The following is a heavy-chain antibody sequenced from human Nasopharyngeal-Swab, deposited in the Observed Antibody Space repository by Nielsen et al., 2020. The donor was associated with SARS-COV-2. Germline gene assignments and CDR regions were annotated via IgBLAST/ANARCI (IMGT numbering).Heavy chain of an antibody. J-gene: IGHJ6*03. V-gene: IGHV3-23*01. CDR1: GFTFSSYA. CDR3: ARRGKIVATIPYYYYYYYMDV. D-gene: IGHD5-12*01. Sequence: GGSLRLSCAASGFTFSSYAMSWVRQAPGKGLEWVSAISGSGGSTYYADSVKGRFTISRDNSKNTLYLQMNSLSAEDTAVYYCARRGKIVATIPYYYYYYYMDVWGKGTTVTVSS. CDR2: ISGSGGST.